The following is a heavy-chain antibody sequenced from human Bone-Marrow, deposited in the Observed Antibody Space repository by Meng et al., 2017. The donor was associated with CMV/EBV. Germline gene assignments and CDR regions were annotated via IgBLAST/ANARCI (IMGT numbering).Heavy chain of an antibody. Sequence: CAASGLTFSTYPLHWVRQAPGKGLEWVAVMSSAGSIYYTDSVKGRFTISRDSSKNTLSLQMNNLRAEDTAMYYCARDKVPGGSSSFDYWGQGTLVTVSS. CDR1: GLTFSTYP. CDR3: ARDKVPGGSSSFDY. J-gene: IGHJ4*02. CDR2: MSSAGSI. D-gene: IGHD6-13*01. V-gene: IGHV3-30*10.